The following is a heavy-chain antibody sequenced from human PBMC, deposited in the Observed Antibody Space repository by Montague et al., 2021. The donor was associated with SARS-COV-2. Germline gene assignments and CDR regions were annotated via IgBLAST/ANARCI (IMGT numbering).Heavy chain of an antibody. J-gene: IGHJ4*02. CDR2: IKQDGSEK. V-gene: IGHV3-7*01. Sequence: SLRLSCAASGVTFSNYYMSWVRQAPGKGLEWVANIKQDGSEKYYVDSVEGRFTISRDNARNSLYLQMNSLRVEDTAIYYCATDGSGRVYGIRGQGTLVSVSS. CDR3: ATDGSGRVYGI. CDR1: GVTFSNYY. D-gene: IGHD1-14*01.